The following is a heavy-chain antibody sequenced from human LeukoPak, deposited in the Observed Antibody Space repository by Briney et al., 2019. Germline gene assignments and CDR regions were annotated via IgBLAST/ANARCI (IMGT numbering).Heavy chain of an antibody. J-gene: IGHJ4*02. V-gene: IGHV3-23*01. CDR2: IRGSGGST. CDR3: AKALERWLDCFDY. D-gene: IGHD6-19*01. CDR1: GFTFSSYA. Sequence: GGSLRLSCAASGFTFSSYAMNWVRQAPGKGLEWVSAIRGSGGSTYYADSVKGRFTISRDNSKNTLYLQMNSLRAEDTAVYYCAKALERWLDCFDYWGQGTLVTVSS.